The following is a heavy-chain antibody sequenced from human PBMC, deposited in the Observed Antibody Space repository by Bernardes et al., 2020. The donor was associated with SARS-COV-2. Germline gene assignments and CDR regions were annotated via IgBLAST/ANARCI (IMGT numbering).Heavy chain of an antibody. CDR3: ARAGPVGGTNY. J-gene: IGHJ4*02. Sequence: SLTCAVYGGSFSGYYWSWIRQPPGKGLEWIGEINHSGSTNYNPSLKSRVTISVDTSKNQFSLKLSSVTAADTAVYYCARAGPVGGTNYWGQGTLVTVSS. CDR2: INHSGST. V-gene: IGHV4-34*01. D-gene: IGHD6-19*01. CDR1: GGSFSGYY.